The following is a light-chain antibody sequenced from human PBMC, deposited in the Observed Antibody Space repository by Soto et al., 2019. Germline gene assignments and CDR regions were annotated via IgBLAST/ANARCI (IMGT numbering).Light chain of an antibody. CDR2: KPS. V-gene: IGKV1-5*03. J-gene: IGKJ2*01. CDR1: QSLSYW. CDR3: QQYDRFPYT. Sequence: DIQMTQSPSTLSASVGDTVTITCRASQSLSYWLAWYQQKPGQAPKLLIHKPSILESGVPSRFSGSGSGTEFTLTISSLQPDDFATFYCQQYDRFPYTFGQGTKLQIK.